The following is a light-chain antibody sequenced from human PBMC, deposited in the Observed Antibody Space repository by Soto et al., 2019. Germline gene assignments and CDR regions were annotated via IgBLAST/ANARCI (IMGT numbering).Light chain of an antibody. CDR1: SSDIGSNY. Sequence: QSVLTQPPSVSAAPGQMVTISCSGSSSDIGSNYVSWYYQLPGTAPKLLISENSNRPSGIPDRISGSKSGTAATLAITGLQTGDEGDYYCATWDSSLSVGLFGGGTKVTVL. V-gene: IGLV1-51*01. CDR3: ATWDSSLSVGL. J-gene: IGLJ2*01. CDR2: ENS.